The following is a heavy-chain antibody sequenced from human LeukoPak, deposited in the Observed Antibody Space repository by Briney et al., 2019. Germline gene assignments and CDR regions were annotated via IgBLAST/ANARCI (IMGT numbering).Heavy chain of an antibody. J-gene: IGHJ4*02. Sequence: PGGSLRLSCEASGFTFSTYWMSWVRQAPVKGLEWVSSISSSSSYIYYADSVKGRFTISRDNAKNSLYLQMNSLRAEDAAVYYCARDSTAAGTDFDYWGQGTLVTVSS. D-gene: IGHD6-13*01. V-gene: IGHV3-21*01. CDR3: ARDSTAAGTDFDY. CDR2: ISSSSSYI. CDR1: GFTFSTYW.